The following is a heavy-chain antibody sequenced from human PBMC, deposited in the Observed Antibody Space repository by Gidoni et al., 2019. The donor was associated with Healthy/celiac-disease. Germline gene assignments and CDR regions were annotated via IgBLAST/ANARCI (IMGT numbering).Heavy chain of an antibody. CDR1: GFTFSSYA. J-gene: IGHJ6*02. CDR3: AKSRVDV. V-gene: IGHV3-23*01. Sequence: EVQLLEYGGGLVQTGGSLGLACAAPGFTFSSYAMSWVRQAPGKGLEWVSGLGGSGGSTYYAASVNGRFTISRDNSKNTLYLQMNSLRAEDTAVYYCAKSRVDVWGQGTTVTVSS. CDR2: LGGSGGST.